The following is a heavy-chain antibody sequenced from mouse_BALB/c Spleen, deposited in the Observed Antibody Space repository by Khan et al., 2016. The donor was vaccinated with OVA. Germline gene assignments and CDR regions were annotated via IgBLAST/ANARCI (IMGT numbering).Heavy chain of an antibody. CDR2: IWAGGST. V-gene: IGHV2-9*02. D-gene: IGHD4-1*01. Sequence: QMQLEESGPGLVAPSQSLSITCTVSGFSLTSYGVHWVRQPPGKGLEWLGVIWAGGSTNYNSALMSRLSISKDNSKSQVFLKMNSLQTDDTAMYYCARAKGWDNAMDYWGQGTSVTVSA. CDR1: GFSLTSYG. CDR3: ARAKGWDNAMDY. J-gene: IGHJ4*01.